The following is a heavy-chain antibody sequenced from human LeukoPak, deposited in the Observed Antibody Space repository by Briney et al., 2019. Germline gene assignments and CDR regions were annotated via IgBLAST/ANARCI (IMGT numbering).Heavy chain of an antibody. V-gene: IGHV1-24*01. Sequence: ASVKVSCKVSGYTLTEFSMHWVRQAPGKGLEWMGGFDPEDGETIYAQKFQGRVTMTEDTSTDTVYMEMSSVRSEDTGVYYCATVNRRGSSSWYGGMDVWGKGTTVTVSS. CDR3: ATVNRRGSSSWYGGMDV. J-gene: IGHJ6*04. D-gene: IGHD6-13*01. CDR1: GYTLTEFS. CDR2: FDPEDGET.